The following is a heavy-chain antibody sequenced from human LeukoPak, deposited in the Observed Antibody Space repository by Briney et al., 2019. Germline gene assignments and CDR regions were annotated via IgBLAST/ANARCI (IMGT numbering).Heavy chain of an antibody. V-gene: IGHV4-61*02. J-gene: IGHJ4*02. CDR2: IYTSGST. CDR1: GGSISSGSYY. D-gene: IGHD5-12*01. CDR3: ARDLGLSIRVLDY. Sequence: SETLSLTCTVSGGSISSGSYYWSWIRQPAGKGLEWIGRIYTSGSTNYNPSLKSRVTISVDTSKNQFSLKLSSVTAADTAVYYCARDLGLSIRVLDYWGQGTLVTVSS.